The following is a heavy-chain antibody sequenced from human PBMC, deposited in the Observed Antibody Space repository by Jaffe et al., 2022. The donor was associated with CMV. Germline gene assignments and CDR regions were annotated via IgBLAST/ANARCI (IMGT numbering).Heavy chain of an antibody. Sequence: QVQLQESGPGLVKPSETLSLTCTVSGGSMSSNYWSWIRLPPGKGLEWIGYIYDSGSTNYNPSLKSRVTISVDTSKNQFSLKLTSVTAADTAVYYCARGGWSNDYWGPGTLVTVSS. J-gene: IGHJ4*02. V-gene: IGHV4-59*01. CDR1: GGSMSSNY. CDR3: ARGGWSNDY. CDR2: IYDSGST.